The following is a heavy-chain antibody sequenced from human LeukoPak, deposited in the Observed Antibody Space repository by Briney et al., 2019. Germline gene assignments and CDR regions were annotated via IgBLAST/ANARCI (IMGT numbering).Heavy chain of an antibody. D-gene: IGHD3-10*01. CDR3: ARDLGNYYGSGSARFDP. J-gene: IGHJ5*02. Sequence: SVKVSCKASGDTFSSYAISWVRQAPGQGLEWMGGIIPIFGTANYAQKFQGRVTMTRDTSISTAYMELSRLRSDDTAVYYCARDLGNYYGSGSARFDPWGQGTLVTVSS. CDR2: IIPIFGTA. V-gene: IGHV1-69*05. CDR1: GDTFSSYA.